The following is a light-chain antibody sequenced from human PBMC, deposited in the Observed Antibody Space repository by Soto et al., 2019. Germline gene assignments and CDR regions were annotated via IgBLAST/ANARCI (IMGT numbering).Light chain of an antibody. CDR2: EVS. CDR1: SSDLGGYNY. J-gene: IGLJ3*02. V-gene: IGLV2-14*01. CDR3: SSYTSSSTSV. Sequence: QSALTQPASVSGSPGQSITISCTGTSSDLGGYNYVSWYQQHPGKAPKLMIYEVSNRPSGVSNRFSGSKSGNTASLTISGLEADDEDDYYCSSYTSSSTSVFGGGTKLTVL.